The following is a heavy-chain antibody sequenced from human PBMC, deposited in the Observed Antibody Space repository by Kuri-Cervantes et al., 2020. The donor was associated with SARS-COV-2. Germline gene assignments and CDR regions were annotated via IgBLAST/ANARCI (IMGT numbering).Heavy chain of an antibody. Sequence: GGSLRLCCAASGFTLSNYWMTWVRQAPGKGLEWVANLRHDGIEKYYVDSVRGRFTVSRDDAQNSLSLQMNSLRADDTAVYYCGRLRGNTFVLDWGQGTLVTVSS. V-gene: IGHV3-7*03. D-gene: IGHD3-10*02. CDR2: LRHDGIEK. J-gene: IGHJ4*02. CDR1: GFTLSNYW. CDR3: GRLRGNTFVLD.